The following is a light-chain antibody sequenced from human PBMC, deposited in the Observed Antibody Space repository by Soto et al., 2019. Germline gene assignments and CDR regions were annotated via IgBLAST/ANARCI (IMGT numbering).Light chain of an antibody. Sequence: EIQMTQSPSTLSASVGDRVIITCRASQSISSWLAWYQQKAGKAPKLLIYKASSLDSGVPSRFSGSGSGTEFTLTISSLQPDDFATYYCQQYNSYPLTFGGGTKVEIK. V-gene: IGKV1-5*03. CDR3: QQYNSYPLT. J-gene: IGKJ4*01. CDR2: KAS. CDR1: QSISSW.